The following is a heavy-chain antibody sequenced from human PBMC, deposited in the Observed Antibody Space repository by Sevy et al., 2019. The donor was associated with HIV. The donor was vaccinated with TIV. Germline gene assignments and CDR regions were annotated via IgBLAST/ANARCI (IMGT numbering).Heavy chain of an antibody. CDR2: IKQDGNEK. CDR3: ASNTYHYDSNTYYPVY. Sequence: GGSLRLSCVASGLNLSPYWMTWVRQAPGKGLEWVAHIKQDGNEKYYVDSVKGRFTVSRDNAKNALYLQIYSLRVEDTAVYFCASNTYHYDSNTYYPVYWGQGTRVTVSS. CDR1: GLNLSPYW. D-gene: IGHD3-22*01. J-gene: IGHJ4*02. V-gene: IGHV3-7*01.